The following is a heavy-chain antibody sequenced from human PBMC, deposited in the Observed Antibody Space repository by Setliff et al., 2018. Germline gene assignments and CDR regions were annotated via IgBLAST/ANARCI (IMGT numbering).Heavy chain of an antibody. CDR3: ARDPLTTNRRRAFDI. CDR1: GYSISSGYY. Sequence: SETLSLTCAVSGYSISSGYYWGWIRQPPGKGLEWIGSIHHRGSTYYNPSLKGRVTTLVDTSKNHFSLKLSSVTAADTAVYYCARDPLTTNRRRAFDIWGQGTMVT. CDR2: IHHRGST. D-gene: IGHD4-17*01. V-gene: IGHV4-38-2*02. J-gene: IGHJ3*02.